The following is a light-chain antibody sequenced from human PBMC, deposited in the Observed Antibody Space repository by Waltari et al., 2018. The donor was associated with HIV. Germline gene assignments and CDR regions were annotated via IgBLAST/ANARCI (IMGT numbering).Light chain of an antibody. J-gene: IGLJ1*01. V-gene: IGLV1-40*01. Sequence: QSVLTQPPSVSGAPGQRITIPCTGTSSTIGTGSDVHWYQQLPGSAPNVVIHGNRNRPSGVPDRFSAYKSGTSASLTITGLQAEDEADYYCQTYDSTLNGYVFGTGTKVTVL. CDR1: SSTIGTGSD. CDR2: GNR. CDR3: QTYDSTLNGYV.